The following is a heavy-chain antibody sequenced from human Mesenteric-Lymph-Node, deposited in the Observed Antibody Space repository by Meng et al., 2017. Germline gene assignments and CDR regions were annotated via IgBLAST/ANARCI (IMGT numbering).Heavy chain of an antibody. V-gene: IGHV3-72*01. J-gene: IGHJ3*02. CDR3: ARLQILRNRYGGRNDALDI. D-gene: IGHD1-26*01. Sequence: GSLKISCAVSGFTFSDHYMDWVRQAPGMGLEWVGRTRNKAYSYATEYAASVKGRFTVSRDDSKNSLYLQMNSLKLEDTAVYYCARLQILRNRYGGRNDALDIWGPGTLVTVSS. CDR1: GFTFSDHY. CDR2: TRNKAYSYAT.